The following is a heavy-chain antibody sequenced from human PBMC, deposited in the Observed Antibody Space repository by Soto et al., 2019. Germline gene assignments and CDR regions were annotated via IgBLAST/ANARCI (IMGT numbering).Heavy chain of an antibody. J-gene: IGHJ4*02. CDR3: ARGGRSDFWSGYYKGFDY. Sequence: SETLSLTCTVSGGSISSGGYYWSWIRQHPGKGLEWIGYIYYSGSTYYNPSLKSRVTISVDTSKNQFSLKLSSVTAADTAVYYCARGGRSDFWSGYYKGFDYWGQGTLVTVSS. D-gene: IGHD3-3*01. CDR2: IYYSGST. V-gene: IGHV4-31*03. CDR1: GGSISSGGYY.